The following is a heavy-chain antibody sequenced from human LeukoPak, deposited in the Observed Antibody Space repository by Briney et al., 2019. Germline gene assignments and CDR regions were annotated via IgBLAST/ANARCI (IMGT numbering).Heavy chain of an antibody. Sequence: PGGSLRLSCAASGFTFSSYGMHWVRQARGKGLEWVAVIWYDGSNEYYADSVKGRFTISRDNSKNTLYLTMTRLRAEDTAVYYCAREQNRIAAAGLFDYWGQGTMVTVS. D-gene: IGHD6-13*01. CDR2: IWYDGSNE. CDR3: AREQNRIAAAGLFDY. CDR1: GFTFSSYG. J-gene: IGHJ4*02. V-gene: IGHV3-33*01.